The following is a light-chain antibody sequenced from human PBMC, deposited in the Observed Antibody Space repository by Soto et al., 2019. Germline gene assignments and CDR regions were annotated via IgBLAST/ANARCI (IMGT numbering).Light chain of an antibody. CDR1: GSNIGAGYA. Sequence: QAVVTQPPSVSGAPGQRVTISCTGSGSNIGAGYAVHWYQQLPGTAPKLLIYGNSNRPSGVPDRFSGSKSGTSASLAITGLQAEDEAGYYCQSYDNSLSADVVFGGGTKVTVL. J-gene: IGLJ2*01. CDR2: GNS. V-gene: IGLV1-40*01. CDR3: QSYDNSLSADVV.